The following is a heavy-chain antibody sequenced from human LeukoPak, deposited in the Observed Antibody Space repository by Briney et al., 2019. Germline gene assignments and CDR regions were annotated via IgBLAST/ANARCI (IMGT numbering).Heavy chain of an antibody. CDR2: ISSSSSYI. V-gene: IGHV3-21*01. D-gene: IGHD5-12*01. CDR1: GFTFSSYS. J-gene: IGHJ4*02. Sequence: PGGSLRLSCAASGFTFSSYSMNWVRQAPGKGLEWVSSISSSSSYIYYADSLKGRSTISRDNAKNTLYLQMNSLRAEDTAVYYCARVSSGYGADYWGQGTLVTVSS. CDR3: ARVSSGYGADY.